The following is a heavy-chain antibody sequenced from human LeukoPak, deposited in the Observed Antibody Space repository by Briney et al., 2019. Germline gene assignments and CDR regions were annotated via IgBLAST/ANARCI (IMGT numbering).Heavy chain of an antibody. V-gene: IGHV3-21*01. D-gene: IGHD2-15*01. CDR1: GFTFSSYS. CDR2: ISSSSSYI. CDR3: ARDGGILVYAFDI. Sequence: PGGSLRLSCAASGFTFSSYSMNWVRQAPGKGLEWVSSISSSSSYIYYADSVKGRFTISRDNAKNSLYLQMNSLRAEDTAVYYCARDGGILVYAFDIWGQGTMVTVSS. J-gene: IGHJ3*02.